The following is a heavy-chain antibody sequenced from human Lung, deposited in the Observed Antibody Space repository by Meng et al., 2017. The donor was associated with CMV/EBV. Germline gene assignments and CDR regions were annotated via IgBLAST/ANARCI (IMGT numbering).Heavy chain of an antibody. J-gene: IGHJ4*02. V-gene: IGHV4-34*01. CDR1: GGSFSGYY. CDR2: INHSGST. Sequence: SETLSFXCAVYGGSFSGYYWSWISQHPGKGLEWIGEINHSGSTNDNPSLKSRVTTSVDTSKNQFSLKMSSVTAADTAVYYCAGVIRTMVRGVSDYWGQGTXVNVSS. D-gene: IGHD3-10*01. CDR3: AGVIRTMVRGVSDY.